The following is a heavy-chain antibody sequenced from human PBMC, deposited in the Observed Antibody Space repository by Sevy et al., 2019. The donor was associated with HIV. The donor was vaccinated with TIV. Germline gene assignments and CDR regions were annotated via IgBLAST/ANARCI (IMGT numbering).Heavy chain of an antibody. J-gene: IGHJ4*02. CDR2: ISPYKGNT. Sequence: ASVKVSCTASGYTFTSYGISWVRQAPGQGLEWMGWISPYKGNTNSAQKFQGRVTMTTDTSTSTAYMDLRSLRSDDTAVYYCVRGSLVAYIDYWGQGTLVTVSS. V-gene: IGHV1-18*04. CDR1: GYTFTSYG. CDR3: VRGSLVAYIDY. D-gene: IGHD2-15*01.